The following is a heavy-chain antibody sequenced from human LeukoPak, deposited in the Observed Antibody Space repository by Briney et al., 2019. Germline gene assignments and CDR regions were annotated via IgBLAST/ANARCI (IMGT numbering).Heavy chain of an antibody. J-gene: IGHJ6*02. CDR1: GFTFSDYW. CDR3: ARDGGIIRFGGQDV. Sequence: PGGSLRLSCAASGFTFSDYWLSWVRQAPGKGLEWVANMNRDGSEKNYVGSMKGRITISRDNAKNSLYLQMNSLRVEDTAVYYCARDGGIIRFGGQDVWGQGTTVTVSS. D-gene: IGHD3-16*01. CDR2: MNRDGSEK. V-gene: IGHV3-7*01.